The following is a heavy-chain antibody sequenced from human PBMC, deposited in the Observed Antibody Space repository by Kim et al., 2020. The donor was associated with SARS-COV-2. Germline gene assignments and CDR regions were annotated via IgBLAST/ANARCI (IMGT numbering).Heavy chain of an antibody. D-gene: IGHD3-22*01. CDR3: AKDYYDSSGQLDYYGMDV. Sequence: VKGRFTISRDNSKNTLYLQMNSLRAEDTAVYYCAKDYYDSSGQLDYYGMDVWGQGTTVTVSS. J-gene: IGHJ6*02. V-gene: IGHV3-23*01.